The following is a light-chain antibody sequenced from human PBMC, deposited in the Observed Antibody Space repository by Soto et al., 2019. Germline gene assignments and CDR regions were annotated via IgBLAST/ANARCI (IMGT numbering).Light chain of an antibody. Sequence: QSVLTQPASVSGSPGQSITISCTGTSSDVGAYNFVSWHQQHPGKAPKLMIYNVDDRPSGISYRFSGSKSGNTASLTISGLQGEDEADYYCSAYTVSRTYVFGTGTKLTVL. CDR1: SSDVGAYNF. J-gene: IGLJ1*01. V-gene: IGLV2-14*03. CDR3: SAYTVSRTYV. CDR2: NVD.